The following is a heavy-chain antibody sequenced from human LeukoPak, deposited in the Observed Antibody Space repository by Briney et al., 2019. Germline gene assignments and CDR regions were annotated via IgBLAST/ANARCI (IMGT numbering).Heavy chain of an antibody. CDR3: ARVSGSYYSDFDY. J-gene: IGHJ4*02. CDR2: IYYSGST. Sequence: SETLSLTCTVSGGSISSGSYYWSWIRQPAGKGLEWIGSIYYSGSTYYNPSLKSRVTISVDTSKNQFSLKLSSVTAADTAVYYCARVSGSYYSDFDYWGQGTLVTVSS. D-gene: IGHD3-10*01. CDR1: GGSISSGSYY. V-gene: IGHV4-39*07.